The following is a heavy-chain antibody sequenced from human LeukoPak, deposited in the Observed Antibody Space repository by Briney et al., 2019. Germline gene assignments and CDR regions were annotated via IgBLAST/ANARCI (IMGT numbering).Heavy chain of an antibody. V-gene: IGHV5-51*01. CDR3: ARHASNSRVAFDI. Sequence: GESLKISCKGSGYSFTSNWIGWVRQMPGKDLEWMGTFNPADSDIRYSPSFQGQVTISVDKSISTAYLQWRSLKASDTAMYYCARHASNSRVAFDIWGQGTMVTVSS. D-gene: IGHD4/OR15-4a*01. CDR1: GYSFTSNW. CDR2: FNPADSDI. J-gene: IGHJ3*02.